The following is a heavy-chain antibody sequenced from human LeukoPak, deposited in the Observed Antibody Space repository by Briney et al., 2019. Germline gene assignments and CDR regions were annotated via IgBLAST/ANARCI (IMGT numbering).Heavy chain of an antibody. CDR3: ASGGYDFWSGYFPHDAFDI. V-gene: IGHV4-39*01. CDR2: IYYSGST. D-gene: IGHD3-3*01. Sequence: SETLSLTCTVSGGSISSSSYYWGRIRQPPGKGLEWIGSIYYSGSTYYNPSLKSRVTISVDTSKNQFSLKLSSVTAADTAVYYCASGGYDFWSGYFPHDAFDIWGQGTMVTVSS. CDR1: GGSISSSSYY. J-gene: IGHJ3*02.